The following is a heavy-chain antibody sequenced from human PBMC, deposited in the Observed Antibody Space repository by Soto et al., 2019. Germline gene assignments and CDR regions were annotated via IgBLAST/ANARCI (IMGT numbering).Heavy chain of an antibody. CDR1: GFTFSSYS. CDR2: FRTSGDGGTT. Sequence: GALRLSCAASGFTFSSYSMSWVRQAPGKGLEWVSGFRTSGDGGTTYYADSVKGRFTISRDNSKNMLFLQMNSLRAEDTAIYYCAKKVNSGPGSQYFDYWGQGTLVTVSS. D-gene: IGHD3-10*01. V-gene: IGHV3-23*01. J-gene: IGHJ4*02. CDR3: AKKVNSGPGSQYFDY.